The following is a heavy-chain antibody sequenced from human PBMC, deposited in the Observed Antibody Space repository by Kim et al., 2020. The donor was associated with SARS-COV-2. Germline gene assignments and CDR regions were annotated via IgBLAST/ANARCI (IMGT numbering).Heavy chain of an antibody. Sequence: GGSLRLSCAASGFTFSNAWMSWVRQAPGKGLEWVGRIKSKTDGGTTDYAAPVKGRFTISRDDSKNTLYLQMNSLKTEDTAVYYCTTGSYSYGPHGGDYWGQGTLVTVSS. CDR2: IKSKTDGGTT. CDR1: GFTFSNAW. CDR3: TTGSYSYGPHGGDY. J-gene: IGHJ4*02. D-gene: IGHD5-18*01. V-gene: IGHV3-15*01.